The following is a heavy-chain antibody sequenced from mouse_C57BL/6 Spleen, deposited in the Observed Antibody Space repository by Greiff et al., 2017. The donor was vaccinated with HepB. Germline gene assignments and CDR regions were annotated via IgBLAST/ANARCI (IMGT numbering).Heavy chain of an antibody. Sequence: QVQLQQPGAELVMPGASVKLSCKASGYTFTSYWMHWVKQRPGQGLEWIGEIDPSDSYTNYNQKFKGKSTLTVDNSSSTAYMQLSSLTSEDSAVYYWARDYYGSSPWLAYWGQGTLVTVSA. CDR1: GYTFTSYW. CDR2: IDPSDSYT. V-gene: IGHV1-69*01. D-gene: IGHD1-1*01. CDR3: ARDYYGSSPWLAY. J-gene: IGHJ3*01.